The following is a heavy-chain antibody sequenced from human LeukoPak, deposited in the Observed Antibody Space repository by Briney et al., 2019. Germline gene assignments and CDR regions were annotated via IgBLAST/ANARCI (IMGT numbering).Heavy chain of an antibody. CDR1: GGSISSYY. J-gene: IGHJ5*02. CDR2: IYTSGST. V-gene: IGHV4-4*07. Sequence: SETLSLTCTVSGGSISSYYWSWIRQPAGKGLEWFGRIYTSGSTNYNPSLKSRVTMSVDTSKNQFSLKLSSVTAADTAVYYCARGTTQYYYGSGSYMSWFDPWGQGTLVTVSS. D-gene: IGHD3-10*01. CDR3: ARGTTQYYYGSGSYMSWFDP.